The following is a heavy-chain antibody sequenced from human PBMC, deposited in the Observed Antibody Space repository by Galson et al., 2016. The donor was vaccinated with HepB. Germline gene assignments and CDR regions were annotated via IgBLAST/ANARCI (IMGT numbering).Heavy chain of an antibody. V-gene: IGHV3-53*01. CDR3: ARGDNPDYGDYASAYYYMDV. J-gene: IGHJ6*03. Sequence: SLRLSCAASGFTVSSYYMSWVRQAPGKGLEWVSVVYRSGNTYYADSVKGRFTISRDDSKNTLYLQMNSLRAADTAVYYCARGDNPDYGDYASAYYYMDVWGKGTTVTVSS. CDR1: GFTVSSYY. CDR2: VYRSGNT. D-gene: IGHD4-17*01.